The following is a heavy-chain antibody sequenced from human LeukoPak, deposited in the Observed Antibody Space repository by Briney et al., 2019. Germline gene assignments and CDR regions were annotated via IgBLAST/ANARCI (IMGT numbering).Heavy chain of an antibody. CDR3: ARGSPVEPFDY. CDR1: GGSISRYY. D-gene: IGHD1-14*01. J-gene: IGHJ4*02. CDR2: IYYSGST. Sequence: SETLSLTCTVSGGSISRYYWSWIRQPPGNGLEWIGYIYYSGSTNYNPSLKSRVTISVDTSKNPFSLKLSSVTAADTAVYYCARGSPVEPFDYWGQGTLVTVSS. V-gene: IGHV4-59*01.